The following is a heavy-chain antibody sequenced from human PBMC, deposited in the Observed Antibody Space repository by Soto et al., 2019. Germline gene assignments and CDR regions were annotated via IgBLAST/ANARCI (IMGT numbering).Heavy chain of an antibody. J-gene: IGHJ3*02. V-gene: IGHV3-23*01. Sequence: EAQLLESGGGLVQPGGSLRLSCAASGLTFSSFAMSWVRQAPGKGLEWVSTISNSGDSAHYADSVKGRFTISRDNSKNTLNLQRNSLRGEDTAIYYCAKDLWAIVVVPTAIEAYDIWGQGTMVTVSS. D-gene: IGHD2-2*01. CDR1: GLTFSSFA. CDR2: ISNSGDSA. CDR3: AKDLWAIVVVPTAIEAYDI.